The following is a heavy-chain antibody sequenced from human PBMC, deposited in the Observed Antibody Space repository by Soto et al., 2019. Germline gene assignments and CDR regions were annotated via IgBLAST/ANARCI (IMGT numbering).Heavy chain of an antibody. CDR2: IYPRDSDT. D-gene: IGHD3-9*01. CDR3: ARQHRLDRFDWYD. CDR1: GYGFTSFW. V-gene: IGHV5-51*01. Sequence: ESLKISGKASGYGFTSFWLAWVRQMPGKGLEWMGSIYPRDSDTRYSPSFQGQVTVSADRSTNTAYLQLTSLKASDTAIYYCARQHRLDRFDWYDWGQGTLVTVSS. J-gene: IGHJ4*02.